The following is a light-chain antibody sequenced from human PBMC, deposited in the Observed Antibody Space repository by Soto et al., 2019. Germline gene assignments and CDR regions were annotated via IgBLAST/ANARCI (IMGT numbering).Light chain of an antibody. V-gene: IGKV1-33*01. Sequence: DIHMTRCPSCVPGSVLGIGVITFLASQDINKNLIWYQQKPGKAPKLLIYDVSDLETGVPSRFSGSGSGTGFTFTISSLQPQDFATYYCQQDESRPLTFGQGTRLEIK. J-gene: IGKJ5*01. CDR3: QQDESRPLT. CDR2: DVS. CDR1: QDINKN.